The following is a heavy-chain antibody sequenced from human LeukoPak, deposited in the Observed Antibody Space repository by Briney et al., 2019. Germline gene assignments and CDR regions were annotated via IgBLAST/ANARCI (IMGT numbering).Heavy chain of an antibody. D-gene: IGHD2-2*01. Sequence: GRSLRLSCAASGFTFSNYGMHWVRQAPGKGLEWVAVIWYDGSNGYYADSVKGRFTISRDNSKNTLYLQMNSLRAEDTARYYCARDAFPAAMAYYFDYSGQGTLVTVSS. CDR1: GFTFSNYG. CDR3: ARDAFPAAMAYYFDY. CDR2: IWYDGSNG. J-gene: IGHJ4*02. V-gene: IGHV3-33*01.